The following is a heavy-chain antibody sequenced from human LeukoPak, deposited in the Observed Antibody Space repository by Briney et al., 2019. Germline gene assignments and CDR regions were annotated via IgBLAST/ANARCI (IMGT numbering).Heavy chain of an antibody. Sequence: GGSLRLSCAASGFTFTSYAMSWVRQAPGKGLEWVSAISGSGGSTYYADSVKGRFTISRDNSKNTLYLQMNSLRAEDTAVYYCAKDVGTWSLAVVAAAIDYWGQGTLVTVSS. V-gene: IGHV3-23*01. CDR3: AKDVGTWSLAVVAAAIDY. CDR1: GFTFTSYA. CDR2: ISGSGGST. D-gene: IGHD2-15*01. J-gene: IGHJ4*02.